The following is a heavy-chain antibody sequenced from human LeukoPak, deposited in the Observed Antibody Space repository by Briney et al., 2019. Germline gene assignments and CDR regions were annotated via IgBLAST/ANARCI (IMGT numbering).Heavy chain of an antibody. CDR3: AISVVRPAPFDF. Sequence: GGSLRLSCAASGFTFSDYYMSWIRQAPGKGLEWVAVISYDGSNKSYADSVKGRFTISRDNSKNTLYLQMNSLRAEGTAVYYCAISVVRPAPFDFWGQGTLVTVSS. D-gene: IGHD2-15*01. V-gene: IGHV3-30*05. CDR1: GFTFSDYY. J-gene: IGHJ4*02. CDR2: ISYDGSNK.